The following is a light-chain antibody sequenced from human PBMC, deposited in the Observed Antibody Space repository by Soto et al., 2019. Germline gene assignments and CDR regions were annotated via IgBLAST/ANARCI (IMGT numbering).Light chain of an antibody. CDR3: AAWDDSLSGPV. Sequence: QSVLTRPPSASGTPGQRVTISCSGSSSNIGSNYVYWYQQLPGTAPKLLIYMNNQRPSGVPDRFSGSKSGTSASLAISGLRSEDEADYYCAAWDDSLSGPVFGGGTKLTVL. CDR1: SSNIGSNY. J-gene: IGLJ2*01. CDR2: MNN. V-gene: IGLV1-47*01.